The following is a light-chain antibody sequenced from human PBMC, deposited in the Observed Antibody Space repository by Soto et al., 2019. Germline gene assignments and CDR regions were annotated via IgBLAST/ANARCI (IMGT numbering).Light chain of an antibody. CDR1: SSDVGGYSY. V-gene: IGLV2-14*01. CDR2: EVS. CDR3: SSFSSSSTLVV. J-gene: IGLJ2*01. Sequence: QSALTQPASVSGSPGQSITISCTGTSSDVGGYSYVSWYQQHPGKAPKLMIYEVSNRPSGVANRFSGSMSGNTASLTISGLQAEDEADYSCSSFSSSSTLVVFGGGTQLTVL.